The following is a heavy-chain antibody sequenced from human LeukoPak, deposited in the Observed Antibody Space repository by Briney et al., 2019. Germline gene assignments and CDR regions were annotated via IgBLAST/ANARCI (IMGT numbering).Heavy chain of an antibody. J-gene: IGHJ4*02. CDR3: AGFDYHDSSGSPGGDY. D-gene: IGHD3-22*01. CDR2: ISSSGSTI. Sequence: PGGSLRLSCAASGFTFSDYYMSWIRRAPGKGLEWVSYISSSGSTIYYADSVKGRFTISRDNAKNSLYLQMNSLRAEDTAVYYCAGFDYHDSSGSPGGDYWGQGTLVTVSS. V-gene: IGHV3-11*01. CDR1: GFTFSDYY.